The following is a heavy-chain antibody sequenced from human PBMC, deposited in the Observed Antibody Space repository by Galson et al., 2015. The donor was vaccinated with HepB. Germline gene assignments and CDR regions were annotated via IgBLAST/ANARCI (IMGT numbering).Heavy chain of an antibody. D-gene: IGHD1-26*01. Sequence: LRLSCAASGFTFSTYWMSWVRQAPGKGLEWVANIRPDEGEIYYMDSVKGRSTISRDNAKNSLYLQMDNLRAGDTAVYYCARDKVVGPTKFDYWGQGTLVTVSS. CDR3: ARDKVVGPTKFDY. J-gene: IGHJ4*02. CDR2: IRPDEGEI. CDR1: GFTFSTYW. V-gene: IGHV3-7*01.